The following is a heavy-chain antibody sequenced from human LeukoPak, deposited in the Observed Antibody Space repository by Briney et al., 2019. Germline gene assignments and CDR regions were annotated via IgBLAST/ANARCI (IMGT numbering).Heavy chain of an antibody. CDR2: ISSSSSYI. D-gene: IGHD3-10*01. Sequence: GGSLRLSCAASGFTFSSYSMNWVRQAPGKGLEWVSSISSSSSYIYYADSVKGRFTISRDNAKNSLYLQMNSLRAEDTAVYYCARAYVSSYYYGSGSYYPLSYYYYMDVWGKGTTVTVSS. CDR1: GFTFSSYS. CDR3: ARAYVSSYYYGSGSYYPLSYYYYMDV. V-gene: IGHV3-21*01. J-gene: IGHJ6*03.